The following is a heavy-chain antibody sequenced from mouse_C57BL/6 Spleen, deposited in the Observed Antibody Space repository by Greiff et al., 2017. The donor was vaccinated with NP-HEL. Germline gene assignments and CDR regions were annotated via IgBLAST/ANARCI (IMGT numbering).Heavy chain of an antibody. V-gene: IGHV1-61*01. CDR3: ARGILQYYFDY. D-gene: IGHD2-12*01. CDR1: GYTFTSYW. Sequence: VQLQQPGAELVRPGSSVKLSCKASGYTFTSYWMDWVKQRPGQGLEWIGNIYPSDSETHYNQKFKDKATLTVDKSSSTAYMQLSSLTSEDSAVYYCARGILQYYFDYWGQGTTLTVSS. CDR2: IYPSDSET. J-gene: IGHJ2*01.